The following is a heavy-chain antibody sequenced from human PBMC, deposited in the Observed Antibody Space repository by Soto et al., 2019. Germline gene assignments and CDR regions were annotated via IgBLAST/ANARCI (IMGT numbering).Heavy chain of an antibody. CDR2: IIPIFGTA. V-gene: IGHV1-69*13. CDR1: GGTFSSYA. J-gene: IGHJ6*02. D-gene: IGHD6-13*01. Sequence: ASVKVSCKASGGTFSSYAISWVRQAPGQGLEWMGGIIPIFGTANYAQKFQGRVTITADESTSTAYMELSSLRSEDTAVYYCARLYSSSWSDHYGMDVWGQGTTVTVSS. CDR3: ARLYSSSWSDHYGMDV.